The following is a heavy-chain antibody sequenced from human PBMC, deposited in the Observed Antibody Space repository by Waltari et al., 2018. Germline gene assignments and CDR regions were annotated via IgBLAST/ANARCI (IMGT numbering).Heavy chain of an antibody. D-gene: IGHD4-17*01. CDR2: ISYDGSNK. CDR1: GFTFSSYG. Sequence: QVQLVESGGGVVQPGRSLRLSCAASGFTFSSYGMPWVRQAPGKGREWVAVISYDGSNKYYADSVKGRFTISRDNSKNTLYLQMNSLRAEDTAVYYCAKDRAHGDYAFDIWGQGTMVTVSS. CDR3: AKDRAHGDYAFDI. V-gene: IGHV3-30*18. J-gene: IGHJ3*02.